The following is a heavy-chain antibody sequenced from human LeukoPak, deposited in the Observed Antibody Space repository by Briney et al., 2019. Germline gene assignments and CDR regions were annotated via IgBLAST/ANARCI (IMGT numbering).Heavy chain of an antibody. V-gene: IGHV3-30*03. Sequence: PGRSLRLSCAASGFTFSSYGMHWVRQAPGKGLEWVAVISYDGSNKYYADSVKGRFTISRDNSKNTLYLQMNSLRAEDTAVYYCARFGGGYGILWVAVAGTNDAFDIWGQGTMVTVSS. CDR1: GFTFSSYG. D-gene: IGHD6-19*01. J-gene: IGHJ3*02. CDR3: ARFGGGYGILWVAVAGTNDAFDI. CDR2: ISYDGSNK.